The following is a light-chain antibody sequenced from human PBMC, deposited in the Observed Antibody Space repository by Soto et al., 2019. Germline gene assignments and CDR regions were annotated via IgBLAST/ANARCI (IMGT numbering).Light chain of an antibody. CDR1: QIFSSNY. J-gene: IGKJ3*01. V-gene: IGKV3-20*01. CDR2: GTS. CDR3: QQYDTPPFT. Sequence: EIVLTQSPGTLSLSPGERATLSCRASQIFSSNYLAGYQQKPGQTPRLLIYGTSSRATGIPDRFSGSASGTDFTLTISRLEPEDFAVYYCQQYDTPPFTFGPGTKVDIK.